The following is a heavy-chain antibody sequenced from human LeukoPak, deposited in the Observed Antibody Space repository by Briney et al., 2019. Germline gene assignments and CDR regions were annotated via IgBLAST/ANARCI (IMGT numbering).Heavy chain of an antibody. CDR1: GGSINNYY. Sequence: SETLSLTCTVSGGSINNYYWSWIRQPPGKGLEWIGYIYYSGSTSYNPSLQSRVTLSVDTSKNEFSLTLYSVTAADTAVYFCARLRPDTNPFDYWGQGTLVTVSS. CDR3: ARLRPDTNPFDY. CDR2: IYYSGST. D-gene: IGHD2-8*01. J-gene: IGHJ4*02. V-gene: IGHV4-59*08.